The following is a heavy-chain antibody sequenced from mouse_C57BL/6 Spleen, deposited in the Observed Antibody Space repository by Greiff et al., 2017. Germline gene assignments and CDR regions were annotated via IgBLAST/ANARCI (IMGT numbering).Heavy chain of an antibody. D-gene: IGHD1-1*01. J-gene: IGHJ2*01. CDR3: ARFYYGSSPHFDY. CDR1: GYTFTSYW. CDR2: IDPSDSYT. Sequence: QVLLQQPGAELVMPGASVKLSCKASGYTFTSYWMHWVKQRPGQGLEWIGEIDPSDSYTNYNQKFKGKSTLTVDKSSSTAYMQLSSLTSEDSAVYYCARFYYGSSPHFDYWGQGTTLTVSS. V-gene: IGHV1-69*01.